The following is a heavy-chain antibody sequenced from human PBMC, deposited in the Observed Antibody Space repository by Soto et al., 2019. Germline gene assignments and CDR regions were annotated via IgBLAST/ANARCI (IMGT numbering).Heavy chain of an antibody. V-gene: IGHV3-23*01. CDR3: AKRRGAGGHFDY. CDR2: VSIGGST. CDR1: GFTFSSDA. J-gene: IGHJ4*02. D-gene: IGHD2-15*01. Sequence: DVQLLESGGGLVQPAGSLRLSCAASGFTFSSDAMGWVRQGPGKGLEWVAVVSIGGSTHYADSVRGRFTISRDKSTNTLSLQMNSLTAEDTAVYFCAKRRGAGGHFDYWGQGALVTVSS.